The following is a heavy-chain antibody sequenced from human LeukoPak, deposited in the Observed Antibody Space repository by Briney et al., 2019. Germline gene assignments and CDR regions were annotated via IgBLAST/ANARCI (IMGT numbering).Heavy chain of an antibody. V-gene: IGHV1-46*01. J-gene: IGHJ4*02. Sequence: ASVKVSCKASGYTFTSYYMHWVRQAPGQGLEWMGIINPSGGSTSYAQKFQGRVTMTRDTSTSTVYMELSSLRSGDTAVYYCARDLTSMGGCDYWGQGTLVTVSS. CDR3: ARDLTSMGGCDY. CDR1: GYTFTSYY. CDR2: INPSGGST. D-gene: IGHD2-21*02.